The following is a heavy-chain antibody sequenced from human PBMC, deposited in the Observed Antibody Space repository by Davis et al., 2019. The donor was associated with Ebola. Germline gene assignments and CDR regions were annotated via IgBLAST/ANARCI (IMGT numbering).Heavy chain of an antibody. V-gene: IGHV3-23*01. CDR1: VITFSSYA. Sequence: GGSLRLSCTDSVITFSSYAMTWVRQPPGKGLEWVSAISGSGGSTSYADSVKGRFTISRDNSKKTLYLQMNSLRAEDTAVYYCAKSGLSFGVVKYHYGMDVWGKGTTVTVSS. CDR3: AKSGLSFGVVKYHYGMDV. J-gene: IGHJ6*04. D-gene: IGHD3-3*01. CDR2: ISGSGGST.